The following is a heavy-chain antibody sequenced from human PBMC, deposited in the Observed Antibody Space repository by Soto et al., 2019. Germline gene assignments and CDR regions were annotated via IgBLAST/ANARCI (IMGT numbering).Heavy chain of an antibody. CDR1: GGSISSSSYY. D-gene: IGHD6-19*01. Sequence: PSETLSLTCTVSGGSISSSSYYWGWIRQPPGKGLEWIGSIYYSGSTYYNPSLKSRVTISVDTSKNQFSLKLSSVTAADTAVYYCARPNRIAVAGTRRNYYYGMDVWGQGTTVTVSS. J-gene: IGHJ6*02. CDR3: ARPNRIAVAGTRRNYYYGMDV. CDR2: IYYSGST. V-gene: IGHV4-39*01.